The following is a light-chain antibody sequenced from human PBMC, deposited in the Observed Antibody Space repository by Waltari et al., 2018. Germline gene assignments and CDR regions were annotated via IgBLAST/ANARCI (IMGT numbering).Light chain of an antibody. J-gene: IGKJ1*01. Sequence: DIVVPQSPLSLPVTPGEPASISCRSSPSLLHRNGNNYSDWYLQKPGQSPQLLIYLGSNRASGVPDRFSGSGSGTDFSLRISRVEAEDVGVYYCLQPLQLLGTFGPGTKVEIK. CDR1: PSLLHRNGNNY. CDR2: LGS. CDR3: LQPLQLLGT. V-gene: IGKV2-28*01.